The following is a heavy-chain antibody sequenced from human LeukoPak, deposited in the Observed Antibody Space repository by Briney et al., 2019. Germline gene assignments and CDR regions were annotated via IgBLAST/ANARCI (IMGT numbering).Heavy chain of an antibody. V-gene: IGHV1-58*02. CDR1: GFPFTSSA. CDR3: AAALHGYWVY. J-gene: IGHJ4*02. Sequence: SVKVFCKASGFPFTSSAMQWVRQARGQRPEWIGWIVVCSGNTNYEQKFNERVNITRDMSTSTAYMELSSLRSEDSAVYYCAAALHGYWVYWGQGTLVTVSS. D-gene: IGHD3-22*01. CDR2: IVVCSGNT.